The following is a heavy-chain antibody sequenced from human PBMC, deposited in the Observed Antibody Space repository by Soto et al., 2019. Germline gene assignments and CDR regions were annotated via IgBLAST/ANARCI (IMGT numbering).Heavy chain of an antibody. CDR3: TRLRDRIHYYYYVWGTYRFDP. CDR1: GFTFSGSA. CDR2: IRSKANSYAT. V-gene: IGHV3-73*01. J-gene: IGHJ5*02. D-gene: IGHD3-16*02. Sequence: GGSLRLSCAASGFTFSGSAMHWVRQASGKGLEWVGRIRSKANSYATAYAASVKGRFTISRDDSKNTAYLQMNSLKTEDTAVYYCTRLRDRIHYYYYVWGTYRFDPWGQGTLVPVSS.